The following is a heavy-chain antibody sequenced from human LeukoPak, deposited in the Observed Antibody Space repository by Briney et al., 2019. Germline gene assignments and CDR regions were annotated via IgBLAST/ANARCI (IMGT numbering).Heavy chain of an antibody. J-gene: IGHJ3*02. V-gene: IGHV4-4*02. Sequence: SGTLSLTCAVSGGSISSSTWWSWVRLPPGKGLEWIGEIFHSGSTNYNPSLKSRVTMSVDTSKNQFSLKLSSVTAADTAVYYCARADCSGGSCYAFDIWGQGTMVTVSS. D-gene: IGHD2-15*01. CDR1: GGSISSSTW. CDR3: ARADCSGGSCYAFDI. CDR2: IFHSGST.